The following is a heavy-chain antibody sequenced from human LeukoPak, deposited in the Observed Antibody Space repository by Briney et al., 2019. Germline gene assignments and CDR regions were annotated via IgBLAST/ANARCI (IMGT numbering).Heavy chain of an antibody. V-gene: IGHV3-7*01. CDR3: ARIWSSGTDAFDI. D-gene: IGHD6-19*01. J-gene: IGHJ3*02. Sequence: GGSLRLSCAGSGFTFSCYWMSWVRQAPGKGLEWVANINEDASEKNYVDSVKGRFTISRDNAKISVYLQMDSLRVEDTAVYYCARIWSSGTDAFDIWGQGTMVTVSS. CDR1: GFTFSCYW. CDR2: INEDASEK.